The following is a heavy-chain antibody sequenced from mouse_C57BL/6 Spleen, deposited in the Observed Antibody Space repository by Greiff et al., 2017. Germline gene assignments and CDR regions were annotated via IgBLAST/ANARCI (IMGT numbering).Heavy chain of an antibody. CDR3: ARRGGNYYAMDY. Sequence: VKLQQPGAELVMPGASVKLSCKASGYTFTSYWMHWVKQRPGQGLEWIGEIDHSDSYTNYNQKFKGKSTWTVDKSSSTAYMQLSSLTSEDSAVYYCARRGGNYYAMDYWGQGTSVTVSS. V-gene: IGHV1-69*01. D-gene: IGHD2-1*01. CDR2: IDHSDSYT. CDR1: GYTFTSYW. J-gene: IGHJ4*01.